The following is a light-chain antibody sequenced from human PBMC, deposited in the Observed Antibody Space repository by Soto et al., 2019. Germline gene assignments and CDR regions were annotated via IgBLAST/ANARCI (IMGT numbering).Light chain of an antibody. CDR1: QSLLHSNGYNY. CDR2: LDS. V-gene: IGKV2-28*01. Sequence: DIVMTQSPLSLSVTPGEPASISCRSSQSLLHSNGYNYLDWYLQKPGQSPQLLIYLDSNRASGVPDRFSGSGSGTYFTLKISRVEAEDVGVYYCMQALQTPFTFGPGTKVDIK. CDR3: MQALQTPFT. J-gene: IGKJ3*01.